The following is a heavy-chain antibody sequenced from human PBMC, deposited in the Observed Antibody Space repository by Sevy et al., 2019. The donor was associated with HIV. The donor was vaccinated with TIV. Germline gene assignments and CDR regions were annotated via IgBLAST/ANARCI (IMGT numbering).Heavy chain of an antibody. CDR3: ARVREGAYYYYYYMDV. D-gene: IGHD1-1*01. Sequence: GGSLRLSCAASGFTVSSNYMSWVRQAPGKGLEWVSVIYSGGSTYYADSVKGRFTISRDNSKNTLYLQMNSLRAEDTAVYYCARVREGAYYYYYYMDVWGKGTTVTVSS. CDR2: IYSGGST. J-gene: IGHJ6*03. CDR1: GFTVSSNY. V-gene: IGHV3-53*01.